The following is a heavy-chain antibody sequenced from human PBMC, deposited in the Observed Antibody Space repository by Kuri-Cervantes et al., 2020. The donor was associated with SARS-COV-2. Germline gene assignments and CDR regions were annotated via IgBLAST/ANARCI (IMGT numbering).Heavy chain of an antibody. J-gene: IGHJ4*02. Sequence: SETLSLTCTVSGGSISSYYWSWIRQPPGKGLEWIGYIYYSGSTNYNPSLKGRITISIDTLKNQFSLKVNSVTAADTAVYYCARFLVGGAFDYWGQGTLVTVSS. V-gene: IGHV4-59*12. CDR2: IYYSGST. CDR1: GGSISSYY. CDR3: ARFLVGGAFDY. D-gene: IGHD1-26*01.